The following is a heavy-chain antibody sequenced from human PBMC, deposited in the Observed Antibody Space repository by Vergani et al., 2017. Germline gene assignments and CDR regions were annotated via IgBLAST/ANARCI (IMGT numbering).Heavy chain of an antibody. CDR1: GFTFSSYG. V-gene: IGHV3-30*18. CDR3: AKARARAAAGLSPFDY. D-gene: IGHD6-13*01. J-gene: IGHJ4*02. CDR2: ISYDGSNK. Sequence: QVQLVESGGGVVQPGRSLRLSCAASGFTFSSYGMHWVRQAPGKGLEWVAVISYDGSNKYYADSVKGRFTISRDNSKNTLYLQMNSLRAEDTAVYYCAKARARAAAGLSPFDYWGQGTLVTVSS.